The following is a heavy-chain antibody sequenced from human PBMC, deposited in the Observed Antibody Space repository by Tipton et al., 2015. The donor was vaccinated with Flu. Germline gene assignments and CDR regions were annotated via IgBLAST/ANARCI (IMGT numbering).Heavy chain of an antibody. CDR3: VRTLDFGAPVAVEGFDY. Sequence: QLVQSGAEVRKPGESLKISCKGSGYIFTSYWIGWVRQMPGKGLEYMGIIYPVDSDTRYSPSFQGQVTISVDKSISVAYLQWSRLKASDTAMYYCVRTLDFGAPVAVEGFDYWGQGTLVTVSS. D-gene: IGHD4-17*01. V-gene: IGHV5-51*03. CDR1: GYIFTSYW. J-gene: IGHJ4*02. CDR2: IYPVDSDT.